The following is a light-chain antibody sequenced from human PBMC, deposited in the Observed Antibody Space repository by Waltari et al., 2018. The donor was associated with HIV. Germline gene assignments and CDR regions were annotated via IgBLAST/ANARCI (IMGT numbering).Light chain of an antibody. V-gene: IGLV1-40*01. CDR3: QSYDSSLSGSV. J-gene: IGLJ2*01. Sequence: QSVLTQPPSVSGAPGQRVTLSCPGSSSNLRPHAVRLYQQVPGRAPKPLIYNDNNRPSGVPDRVSGSKSGTSASLAITGLQAEDETDYYCQSYDSSLSGSVFGGGTKLTVL. CDR1: SSNLRPHA. CDR2: NDN.